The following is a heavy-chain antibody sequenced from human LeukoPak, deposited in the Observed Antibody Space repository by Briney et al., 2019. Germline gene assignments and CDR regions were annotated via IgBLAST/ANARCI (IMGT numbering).Heavy chain of an antibody. CDR3: ARGQYFGSGDVFFDS. Sequence: SETLSLTRTVSGGSINTGGYCWSWIRQHPGKGPEWIGPIYHSGRTYYNPSLKSPVTISVDTSKNQFSLKLSSMTAADTAVYYCARGQYFGSGDVFFDSWGQGTLVTVSS. D-gene: IGHD3-10*01. CDR2: IYHSGRT. CDR1: GGSINTGGYC. V-gene: IGHV4-31*01. J-gene: IGHJ4*02.